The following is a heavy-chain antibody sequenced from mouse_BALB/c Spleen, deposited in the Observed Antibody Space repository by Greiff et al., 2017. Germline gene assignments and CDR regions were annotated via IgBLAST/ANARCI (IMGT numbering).Heavy chain of an antibody. J-gene: IGHJ3*01. CDR3: ARDGSSSFAY. CDR1: GYTFTSYW. V-gene: IGHV1-87*01. CDR2: IYPGDGDT. D-gene: IGHD1-1*01. Sequence: VQLQESGAELARPGASVKLSCKASGYTFTSYWMQWVKQRPGQGLEWIGAIYPGDGDTRYTQKFKGKATLTADKSSSTAYMQLSSLASEDSAVYYCARDGSSSFAYWGQGTLVTVSA.